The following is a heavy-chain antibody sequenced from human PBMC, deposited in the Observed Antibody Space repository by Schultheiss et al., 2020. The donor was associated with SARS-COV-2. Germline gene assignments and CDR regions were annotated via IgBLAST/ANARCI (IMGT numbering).Heavy chain of an antibody. J-gene: IGHJ4*02. CDR2: INHSGST. Sequence: SETLSLTCAVYGGSFSGYYWSWIRQPPGKGLEWIGEINHSGSTNYNPSLKSRVTISVDTSKNQFSLKLSSVTAADTAVYYCARVAPRAHPSIVVAGAFDYWGQGTLVTVSS. CDR1: GGSFSGYY. D-gene: IGHD6-19*01. V-gene: IGHV4-34*01. CDR3: ARVAPRAHPSIVVAGAFDY.